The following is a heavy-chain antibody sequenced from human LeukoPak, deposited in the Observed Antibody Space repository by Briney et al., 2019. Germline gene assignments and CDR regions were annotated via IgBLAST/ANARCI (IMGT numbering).Heavy chain of an antibody. CDR3: VFDWLLKWDV. CDR1: GFTFSSYG. CDR2: ISYDRSNK. V-gene: IGHV3-30*03. J-gene: IGHJ6*02. D-gene: IGHD3-9*01. Sequence: PGGSLRLSCAASGFTFSSYGMHWVCQAPGRGLEWVAVISYDRSNKYYADSVKGRFTISRDNSKNTLYLQMNSLRAEDTAVYYSVFDWLLKWDVWGQGTTVTVSS.